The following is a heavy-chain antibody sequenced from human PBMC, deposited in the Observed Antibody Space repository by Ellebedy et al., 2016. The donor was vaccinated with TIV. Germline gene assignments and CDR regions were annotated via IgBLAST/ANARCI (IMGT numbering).Heavy chain of an antibody. Sequence: AASVKVSCKASGYTFTNYAIHWVRQAPGQRLEWLGWINAGNGNTKYSQKFQGRVTITRDTSASTAHMELSSLRSEDTAVYYCGRDLAYDSSGRYYYYMDVWGKGTTVTVSS. CDR1: GYTFTNYA. CDR3: GRDLAYDSSGRYYYYMDV. CDR2: INAGNGNT. J-gene: IGHJ6*03. D-gene: IGHD3-22*01. V-gene: IGHV1-3*01.